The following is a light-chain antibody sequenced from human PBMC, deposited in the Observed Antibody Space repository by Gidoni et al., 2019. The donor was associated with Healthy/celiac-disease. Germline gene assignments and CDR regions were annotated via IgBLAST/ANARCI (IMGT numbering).Light chain of an antibody. J-gene: IGLJ2*01. CDR1: SSNIWNNS. Sequence: QSVLTQPPSVSAAPGQKVTISCSGSSSNIWNNSVSWYQQLPGTAPKLLINANNKRPSGIPDRFSGSKSGTSATLGITGLQTGDEADYYGGTWDSSLSAVVFGGGTKLTVL. V-gene: IGLV1-51*01. CDR3: GTWDSSLSAVV. CDR2: ANN.